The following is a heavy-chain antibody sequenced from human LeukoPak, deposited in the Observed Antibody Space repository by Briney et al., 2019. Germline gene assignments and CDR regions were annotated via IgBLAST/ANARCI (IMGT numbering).Heavy chain of an antibody. V-gene: IGHV3-21*04. D-gene: IGHD3-10*01. CDR2: ISSSSSSI. Sequence: GGSLRLSCAASGFTFSNYGMNWVRQAPGKGLEWVSSISSSSSSIYYADSLKGRFTISRDNSKNTLYLQMNSLRAEDTAVYYCARARLYYNGSGNNGLDVWGQGTTVTVSS. CDR3: ARARLYYNGSGNNGLDV. J-gene: IGHJ6*02. CDR1: GFTFSNYG.